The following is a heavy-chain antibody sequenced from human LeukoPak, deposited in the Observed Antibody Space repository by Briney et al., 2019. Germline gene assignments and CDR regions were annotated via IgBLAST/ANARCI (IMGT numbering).Heavy chain of an antibody. CDR2: INQDEGQK. J-gene: IGHJ4*02. Sequence: GGSLRLSCEASGFNIRNNWMSWVRLAPGKGLEYVANINQDEGQKYYVDSVKGRFTISKDTAKNSLNLQMNSLRAEDTGVYYCARDNYDIRGQGTLVTVSS. CDR1: GFNIRNNW. CDR3: ARDNYDI. D-gene: IGHD3-9*01. V-gene: IGHV3-7*01.